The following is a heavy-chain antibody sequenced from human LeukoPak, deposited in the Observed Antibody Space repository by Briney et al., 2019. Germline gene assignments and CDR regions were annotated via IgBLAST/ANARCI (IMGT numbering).Heavy chain of an antibody. D-gene: IGHD3-16*01. V-gene: IGHV3-48*01. Sequence: GGSLRLSCAASGFTFSSYEMNWVRQAPGKGLEWVSYISSLSGTIDYADSVKGRFIISRDNAKNSLFLQMNSLRAEDTAVYYCVRDQGGAVSYWGQGTLVTVSS. CDR3: VRDQGGAVSY. CDR1: GFTFSSYE. CDR2: ISSLSGTI. J-gene: IGHJ4*02.